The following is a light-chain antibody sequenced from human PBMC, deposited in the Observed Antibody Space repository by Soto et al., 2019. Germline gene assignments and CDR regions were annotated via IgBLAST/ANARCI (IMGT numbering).Light chain of an antibody. CDR2: VNN. Sequence: QPVLIQPPSASGTPGQRVTISCSGSSSNIGRNSVNWYQQLPGTAPRLVIYVNNQRPSGVSARFSGSRSGTTASLAISGLQAEDEADYYCAAWDDSLSVVFGGGTKVTVL. J-gene: IGLJ2*01. CDR1: SSNIGRNS. CDR3: AAWDDSLSVV. V-gene: IGLV1-44*01.